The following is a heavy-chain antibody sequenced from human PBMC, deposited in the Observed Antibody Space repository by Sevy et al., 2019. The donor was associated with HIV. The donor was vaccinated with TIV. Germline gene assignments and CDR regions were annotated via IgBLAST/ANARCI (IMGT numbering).Heavy chain of an antibody. J-gene: IGHJ5*02. CDR3: VKEVFDGYDDAADSKDARWFDP. CDR2: ISGGAGGT. CDR1: GFAFIDYA. V-gene: IGHV3-23*01. Sequence: GGSLRLSCAASGFAFIDYAMAWVRQAPGKGLEWVSLISGGAGGTYYADFVKGRFTISRDNSKNTLYLDMNNLRAEDTALYYCVKEVFDGYDDAADSKDARWFDPWGQGTLVTVSS. D-gene: IGHD3-22*01.